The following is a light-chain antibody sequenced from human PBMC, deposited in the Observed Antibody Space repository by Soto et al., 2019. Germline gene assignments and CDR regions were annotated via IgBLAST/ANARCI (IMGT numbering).Light chain of an antibody. J-gene: IGKJ4*01. CDR3: QQCYSTPT. Sequence: DIQLTQSPSSLSASIGDRVTITCRASQSISSNLNWYQQKPGKAPKLLIYAASTLQSGVQSWFSGSGSETDFPLTISSLQPEDFATYYCQQCYSTPTFGGGTKVEIK. V-gene: IGKV1-39*01. CDR2: AAS. CDR1: QSISSN.